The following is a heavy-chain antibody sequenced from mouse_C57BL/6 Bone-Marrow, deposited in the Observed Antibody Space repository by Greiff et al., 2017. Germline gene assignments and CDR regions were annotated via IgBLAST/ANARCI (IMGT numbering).Heavy chain of an antibody. CDR2: IHPNSGST. D-gene: IGHD1-1*01. V-gene: IGHV1-64*01. J-gene: IGHJ3*01. CDR1: GYTFTSYW. Sequence: VQLQQPGAELVKPGASVKLSCKASGYTFTSYWMHWVKQRPGQGLEWIGIIHPNSGSTNYNEKFKSKATLTVDKSSSTAYMQLSSLTSEYSAVYCCARGSTGRNWFAYGGQGTLVTVSA. CDR3: ARGSTGRNWFAY.